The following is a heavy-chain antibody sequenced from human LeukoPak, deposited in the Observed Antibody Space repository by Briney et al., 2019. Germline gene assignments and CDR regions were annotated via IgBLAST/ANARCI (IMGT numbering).Heavy chain of an antibody. D-gene: IGHD5-18*01. CDR3: ASRDSRGYSYGRSDY. CDR1: GGTFSSYA. V-gene: IGHV1-69*05. J-gene: IGHJ4*02. CDR2: IIPIFGTA. Sequence: ASVKVFCKASGGTFSSYAISWVRQAPGQGLEWMGRIIPIFGTANYAQKFQGRVTITTDESTSTAYMELSSLRSEDTAVYYCASRDSRGYSYGRSDYWGQGTLVTVSS.